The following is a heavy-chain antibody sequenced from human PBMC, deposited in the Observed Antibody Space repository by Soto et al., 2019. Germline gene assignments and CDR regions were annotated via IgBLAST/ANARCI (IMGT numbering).Heavy chain of an antibody. CDR3: ARGSGTDTGDALDI. J-gene: IGHJ3*02. CDR2: ISGTGTFI. Sequence: EVQLVESGGGLVKPGGPLRLSCAASGFTFTRHSMNWVRQAPGKGLEWVSCISGTGTFIYYSDSVKGRFTISRDDAKTSLYLQMNSLTAKDTAVYYCARGSGTDTGDALDIWGPGTMVTVS. CDR1: GFTFTRHS. V-gene: IGHV3-21*06. D-gene: IGHD2-21*02.